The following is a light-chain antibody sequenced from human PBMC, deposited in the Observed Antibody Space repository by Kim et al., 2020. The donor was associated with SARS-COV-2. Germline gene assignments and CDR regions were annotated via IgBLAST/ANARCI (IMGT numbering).Light chain of an antibody. CDR1: SGSIASNY. V-gene: IGLV6-57*01. CDR2: QDN. CDR3: QSYDGPTWV. J-gene: IGLJ3*02. Sequence: LTQPHSVSESPGKTVTFSCTRSSGSIASNYVQWFQQRPGSSPTTVIYQDNQRPSGVPDRFSGSIDRSSNSASLTISGLRTEDEADYYCQSYDGPTWV.